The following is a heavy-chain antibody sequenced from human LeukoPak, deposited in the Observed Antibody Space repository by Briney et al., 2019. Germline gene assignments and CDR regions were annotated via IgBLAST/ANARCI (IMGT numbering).Heavy chain of an antibody. CDR2: ISYDGSNK. CDR3: ARSHSSGWKYYFDY. J-gene: IGHJ4*02. D-gene: IGHD6-19*01. CDR1: GFTFSSYA. V-gene: IGHV3-30-3*01. Sequence: GGSLRLSCAASGFTFSSYAMHWVRQAPGKGLEWVAVISYDGSNKYYADSVKGRFTISRDNSKNTLYLQMNSLRAEDTAVYYCARSHSSGWKYYFDYWGREPWSPSPQ.